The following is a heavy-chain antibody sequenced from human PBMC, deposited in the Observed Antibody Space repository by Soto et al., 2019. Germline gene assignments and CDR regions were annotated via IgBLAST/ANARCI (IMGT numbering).Heavy chain of an antibody. D-gene: IGHD3-16*01. CDR1: GYSFTDYY. CDR2: INTNSGGT. Sequence: GASVKVSCKASGYSFTDYYMHWVRQAPGQGLEWMGWINTNSGGTHSAQKFQGRVTMTRDTSTTTVYMHLRSLRSDDTTVYYCARGAVMPDSWGQGTLVTVSS. CDR3: ARGAVMPDS. V-gene: IGHV1-2*02. J-gene: IGHJ4*02.